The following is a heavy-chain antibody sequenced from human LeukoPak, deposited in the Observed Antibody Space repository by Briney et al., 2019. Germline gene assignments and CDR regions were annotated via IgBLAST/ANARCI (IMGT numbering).Heavy chain of an antibody. CDR1: GFTFDDYA. Sequence: GGSLRLSCAASGFTFDDYAMHWVRQAPGKGLEWVSGISWNSGSIGYADSVKGRFTISRDNAKNSLYLQMNSLRAEDTAVYYCARMIVVVTQYYFDYWGQGTLVTVSS. J-gene: IGHJ4*02. V-gene: IGHV3-9*01. D-gene: IGHD3-22*01. CDR2: ISWNSGSI. CDR3: ARMIVVVTQYYFDY.